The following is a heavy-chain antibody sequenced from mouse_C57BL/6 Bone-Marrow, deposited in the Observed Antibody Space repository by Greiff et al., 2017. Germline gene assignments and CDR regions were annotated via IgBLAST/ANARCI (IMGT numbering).Heavy chain of an antibody. V-gene: IGHV14-3*01. D-gene: IGHD6-5*01. CDR1: GFNIKNTY. J-gene: IGHJ4*01. Sequence: VQLQQSVAELVRPGASVKLSCTASGFNIKNTYMHWVKQRPEQGLEWIGRIDPANGNTKYAPKFQGKATITADTSSNTAYLHLSSLTFEDTVIYYGARSLDDEGRCYASRDYWGQGTSVTGSS. CDR3: ARSLDDEGRCYASRDY. CDR2: IDPANGNT.